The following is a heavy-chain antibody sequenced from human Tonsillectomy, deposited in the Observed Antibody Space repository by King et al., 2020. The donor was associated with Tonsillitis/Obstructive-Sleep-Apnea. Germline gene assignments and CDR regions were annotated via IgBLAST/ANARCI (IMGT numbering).Heavy chain of an antibody. D-gene: IGHD3-9*01. V-gene: IGHV3-30*04. CDR3: ARPGYDILTGPPMY. CDR2: MSYDGSKN. CDR1: GFTFSSYA. J-gene: IGHJ4*02. Sequence: VQLVESGGGVVQPGRSLRLSCAASGFTFSSYAIHWVRQAPGKGLEWVAVMSYDGSKNHYADSVKGRFTISRDNSKNTLYLQMNSLRAEDTAVYYCARPGYDILTGPPMYWGPGTLVTVSS.